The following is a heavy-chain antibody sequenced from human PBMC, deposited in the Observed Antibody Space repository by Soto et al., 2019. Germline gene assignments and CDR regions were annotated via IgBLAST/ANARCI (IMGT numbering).Heavy chain of an antibody. CDR2: IYYSGST. V-gene: IGHV4-34*01. Sequence: SETLSLTCAVYGGSFSGYYWSWIRQPPGKGLEWIGYIYYSGSTYHNPSLKSRVTISVDKSKNQFSLKLSSVTAADTAVYSCARTPWDGYTGYYFDYWGQGTLVTVSS. CDR3: ARTPWDGYTGYYFDY. D-gene: IGHD5-18*01. J-gene: IGHJ4*02. CDR1: GGSFSGYY.